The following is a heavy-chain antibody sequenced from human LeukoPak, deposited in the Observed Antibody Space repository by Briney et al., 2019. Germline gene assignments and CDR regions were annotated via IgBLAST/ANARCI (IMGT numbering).Heavy chain of an antibody. V-gene: IGHV3-23*01. CDR1: GFTFSSYV. CDR2: ISGSGDDT. D-gene: IGHD3-10*01. CDR3: AKKEAMIRGVPYYYDF. Sequence: GGSLRLSCSASGFTFSSYVMTWVRQAPGQGLEWVSAISGSGDDTSYADSVKGRFTISRDNSKNALYLQTNSLRAEDTAVYYWAKKEAMIRGVPYYYDFWGQGTLVTVSS. J-gene: IGHJ4*02.